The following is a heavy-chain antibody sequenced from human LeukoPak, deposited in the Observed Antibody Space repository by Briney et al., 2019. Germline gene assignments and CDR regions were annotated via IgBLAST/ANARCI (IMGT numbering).Heavy chain of an antibody. CDR3: ARGADVYSNYYYYYYMDV. D-gene: IGHD4-11*01. Sequence: GGSLRLSCAASGFTFSSYDMHWVRQATGKGLEWVSAIGTAGDTYYPGSVKGRFTISRENAKNSLYLQMNSLRAGDTAVYYCARGADVYSNYYYYYYMDVWGKGTTVTVPS. J-gene: IGHJ6*03. V-gene: IGHV3-13*01. CDR2: IGTAGDT. CDR1: GFTFSSYD.